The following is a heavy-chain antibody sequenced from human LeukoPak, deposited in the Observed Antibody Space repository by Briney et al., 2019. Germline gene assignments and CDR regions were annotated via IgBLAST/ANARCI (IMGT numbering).Heavy chain of an antibody. J-gene: IGHJ4*02. CDR1: GGSISTYY. Sequence: SETLSLTCTVSGGSISTYYWTWIRQPPGKGLEWIGYIYYSGSTNYNPSLKSRVTISVDTSKNQFSLKLSSVTAADSAVYYCASNRGYSYGLDYWGQGTLVTVSS. V-gene: IGHV4-59*01. CDR3: ASNRGYSYGLDY. D-gene: IGHD5-18*01. CDR2: IYYSGST.